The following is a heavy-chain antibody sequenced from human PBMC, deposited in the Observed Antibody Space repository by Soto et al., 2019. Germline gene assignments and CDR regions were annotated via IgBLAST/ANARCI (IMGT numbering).Heavy chain of an antibody. Sequence: SGPTLVNPTQTLTLTCTFSGFSLSTSGVGVGWIRQPPGKALEWLALIYWDDDKRYSPSLKSRLTITKDTSKNQVVLTMTNMDPVDTAIYYCAHTFWVRGVIISDAFDIWGQGTMVTVSS. J-gene: IGHJ3*02. V-gene: IGHV2-5*02. CDR1: GFSLSTSGVG. D-gene: IGHD3-10*01. CDR2: IYWDDDK. CDR3: AHTFWVRGVIISDAFDI.